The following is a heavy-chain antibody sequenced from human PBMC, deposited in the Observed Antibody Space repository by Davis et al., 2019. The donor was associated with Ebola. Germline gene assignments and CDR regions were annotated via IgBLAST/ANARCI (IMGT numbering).Heavy chain of an antibody. CDR1: GASMTNYY. CDR3: AREPGYSGLDV. CDR2: IFSDGRT. J-gene: IGHJ6*02. V-gene: IGHV4-59*01. Sequence: MPSETLSLTCTVSGASMTNYYWTWIRQSPGGGLEWIGYIFSDGRTNYNASLKSRIALSLDRSKNQFSLRLSSVTATDTAVYYCAREPGYSGLDVWGQGTTVTVSS.